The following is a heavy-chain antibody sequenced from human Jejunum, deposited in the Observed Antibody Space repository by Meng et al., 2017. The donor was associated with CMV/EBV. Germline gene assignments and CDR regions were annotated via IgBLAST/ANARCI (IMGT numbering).Heavy chain of an antibody. CDR1: INFG. CDR2: IRSDGSTK. D-gene: IGHD2-2*01. CDR3: AKDDCDITNCWQFYGLDV. V-gene: IGHV3-30*02. J-gene: IGHJ6*02. Sequence: INFGMPWVRLAPGKGLEWVAFIRSDGSTKFYADSVKGRFTISRDNSKNTLAMQMNSLRVEDTAVYYCAKDDCDITNCWQFYGLDVWGQGTTVTVSS.